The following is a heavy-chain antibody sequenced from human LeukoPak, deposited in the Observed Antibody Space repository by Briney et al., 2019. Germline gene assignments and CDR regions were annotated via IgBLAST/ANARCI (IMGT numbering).Heavy chain of an antibody. CDR3: ARDFATYDSSGYYPGAFDI. V-gene: IGHV4-39*07. D-gene: IGHD3-22*01. J-gene: IGHJ3*02. Sequence: PSETLSLTYTVSGGSISSSSYYWGWIRQPPGKGLEWIGSIYYSGSTYYNPSLKSRVTISVDTSKNQFSLKLSSVTAADTAVYYCARDFATYDSSGYYPGAFDIWGQGTMVTVSS. CDR2: IYYSGST. CDR1: GGSISSSSYY.